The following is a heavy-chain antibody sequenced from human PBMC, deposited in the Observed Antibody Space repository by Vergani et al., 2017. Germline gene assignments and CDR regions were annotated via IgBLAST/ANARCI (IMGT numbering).Heavy chain of an antibody. J-gene: IGHJ4*02. CDR2: ISSSSSTI. CDR1: GFTFSSHS. Sequence: EVQLVESGGGLVQPGGSLRLSCAASGFTFSSHSMNWVRQAPGKGLEWVSYISSSSSTIYYADSAKGRFTISRDNAKNSLYLQMNSLSAEDTAVYYCARDFTVTGGGHFDYWGQGTLVTVSS. D-gene: IGHD4-17*01. V-gene: IGHV3-48*04. CDR3: ARDFTVTGGGHFDY.